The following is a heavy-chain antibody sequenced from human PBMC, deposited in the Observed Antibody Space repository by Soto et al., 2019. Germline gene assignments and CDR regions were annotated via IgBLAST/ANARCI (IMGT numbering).Heavy chain of an antibody. Sequence: QVQLQQWGAGLLKPSETLSLTCGVHGGSLSGYYWNWIRQPPGKGLEWIGEANESGSTGYNSSLKSRVTISIDTAKNQFSLNLSSVTAADTATYYCARVGVIAAAGIFDSWGQGSLVTVSS. CDR2: ANESGST. V-gene: IGHV4-34*02. J-gene: IGHJ4*02. CDR3: ARVGVIAAAGIFDS. D-gene: IGHD6-13*01. CDR1: GGSLSGYY.